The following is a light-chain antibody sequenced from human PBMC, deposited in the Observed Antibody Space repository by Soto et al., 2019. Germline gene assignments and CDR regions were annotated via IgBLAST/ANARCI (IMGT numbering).Light chain of an antibody. Sequence: QSALTQPRSVSGSPGQSVTISCTGTNSDVGGYSYVSWYQQHPGKAPKLMIYDVSERPSGVPDRFSGSKSGNTASLTISGLQAEDEADYFCCSHAGSYTFYVFGSGTKVTVL. CDR2: DVS. CDR1: NSDVGGYSY. CDR3: CSHAGSYTFYV. J-gene: IGLJ1*01. V-gene: IGLV2-11*01.